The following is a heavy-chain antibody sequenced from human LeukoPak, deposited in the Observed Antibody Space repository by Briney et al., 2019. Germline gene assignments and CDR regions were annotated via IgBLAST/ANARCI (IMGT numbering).Heavy chain of an antibody. V-gene: IGHV1-69*13. CDR2: IIPIFGTA. D-gene: IGHD3-22*01. Sequence: SVKVSCKASGGTFSSYAISWVRQAPAQGLEWMGGIIPIFGTANYAQKFQGRVTITADESTSTAYMELSSLRSEDTAVYYCAREGDYYDSSGYHHFDYWGQGTLVTVSS. CDR3: AREGDYYDSSGYHHFDY. CDR1: GGTFSSYA. J-gene: IGHJ4*02.